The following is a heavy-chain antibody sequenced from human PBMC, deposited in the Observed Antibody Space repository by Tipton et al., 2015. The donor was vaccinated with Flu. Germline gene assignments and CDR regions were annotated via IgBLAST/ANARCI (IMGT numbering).Heavy chain of an antibody. CDR1: DDSIDSRYY. CDR3: ARRDYSNYVSDPKNWFNS. Sequence: LRLSCSVFDDSIDSRYYWAWIRQPPGKGLEWIGNIHREGNSYYSPSLKSRVTMSIDRSKNQFSLEMRSVTASDTAVYYCARRDYSNYVSDPKNWFNSWGLGTLVTVSS. J-gene: IGHJ5*01. D-gene: IGHD4-11*01. CDR2: IHREGNS. V-gene: IGHV4-38-2*01.